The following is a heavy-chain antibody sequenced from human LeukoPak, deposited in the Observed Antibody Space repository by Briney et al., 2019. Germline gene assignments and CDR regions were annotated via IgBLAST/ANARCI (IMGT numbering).Heavy chain of an antibody. CDR1: GYTFSDYW. V-gene: IGHV5-10-1*01. D-gene: IGHD3-16*01. CDR3: ARLPPKRGDWFDP. J-gene: IGHJ5*02. Sequence: GESLKISCKGSGYTFSDYWISWMRQLPGKGVEWMGRLDPSDSYASYNPSFQGHVTMSADKSINTAYLKWSSLTASDSGMYYCARLPPKRGDWFDPWGQGTLVTVSS. CDR2: LDPSDSYA.